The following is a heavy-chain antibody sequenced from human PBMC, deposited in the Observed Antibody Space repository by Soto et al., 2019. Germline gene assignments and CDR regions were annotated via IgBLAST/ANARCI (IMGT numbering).Heavy chain of an antibody. CDR1: GFTFSSYG. CDR3: AKDVVVGATTGLGDYYYYYGMDV. J-gene: IGHJ6*02. V-gene: IGHV3-30*18. Sequence: GGSLRLSCAASGFTFSSYGMHWVRQAPGKGLEWVAVISYDGSNKYYADSVKGRFTISRDNSKNTLYLQMDSLRAEDTAVYYCAKDVVVGATTGLGDYYYYYGMDVWGQGTTVTVSS. D-gene: IGHD1-26*01. CDR2: ISYDGSNK.